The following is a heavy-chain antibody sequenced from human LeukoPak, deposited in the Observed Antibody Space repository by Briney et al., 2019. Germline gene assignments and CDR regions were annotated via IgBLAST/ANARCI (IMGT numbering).Heavy chain of an antibody. V-gene: IGHV1-46*01. Sequence: ASVKVSCKASGYTFTSYHLHWVRQAPGQGLEWMGIINPSGGSPNYAQKFQGRVTMTRDMSTSTVNMELSSLRSEDTAVYYWARAQGSYYHYYMDVWGKGTTVTVSS. CDR1: GYTFTSYH. CDR2: INPSGGSP. J-gene: IGHJ6*03. D-gene: IGHD1-26*01. CDR3: ARAQGSYYHYYMDV.